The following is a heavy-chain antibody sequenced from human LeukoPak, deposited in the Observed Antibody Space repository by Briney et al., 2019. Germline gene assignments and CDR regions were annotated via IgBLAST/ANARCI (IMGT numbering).Heavy chain of an antibody. V-gene: IGHV4-38-2*01. CDR3: ARTYCGFWSGPGGSYYFDY. J-gene: IGHJ4*02. Sequence: GSLRLSCAASGFSFMNAWMIWVRQAPGKGLEWIGSIYHSGSTYYNPSLKSRVTISVDTSKNQFSLKLSSVTAGDTAVYYCARTYCGFWSGPGGSYYFDYWGQGTLVTVSS. D-gene: IGHD3-3*01. CDR2: IYHSGST. CDR1: GFSFMNAW.